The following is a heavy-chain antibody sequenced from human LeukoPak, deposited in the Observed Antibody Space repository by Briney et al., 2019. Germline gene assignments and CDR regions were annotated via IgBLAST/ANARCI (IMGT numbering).Heavy chain of an antibody. CDR3: ARASFQRWLQLGGD. V-gene: IGHV3-48*02. Sequence: GGSLRLSCAASGFTFGSYSMNWVRQAPGKGLEWVSYISSSSSTIYYADSVKGRFTISRDNAKNSLYLQMSSLRDEDTAVYYCARASFQRWLQLGGDWGQGTLVTVSS. CDR1: GFTFGSYS. CDR2: ISSSSSTI. D-gene: IGHD5-24*01. J-gene: IGHJ4*02.